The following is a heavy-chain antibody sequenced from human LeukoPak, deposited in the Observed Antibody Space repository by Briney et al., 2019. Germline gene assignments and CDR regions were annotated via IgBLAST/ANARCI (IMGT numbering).Heavy chain of an antibody. Sequence: GGSLRLSCAASGITFSSYGMSWVRQAPGKGLEWVSAISGSGSSTYYADSVKGRFTISRDNSKNTLFLQMNSLRAEDTALYYCARDLGGFLDYWGQGTLVTVSS. J-gene: IGHJ4*02. V-gene: IGHV3-23*01. CDR2: ISGSGSST. CDR1: GITFSSYG. D-gene: IGHD2-15*01. CDR3: ARDLGGFLDY.